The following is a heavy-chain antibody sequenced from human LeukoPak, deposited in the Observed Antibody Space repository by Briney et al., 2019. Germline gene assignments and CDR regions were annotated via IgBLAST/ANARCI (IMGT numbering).Heavy chain of an antibody. CDR3: ARALDVDTPAWFDP. J-gene: IGHJ5*02. V-gene: IGHV3-21*01. CDR1: GFTFSSYS. CDR2: ISSSSSYI. Sequence: PGGSLRLSCAASGFTFSSYSMNWVRQAPGKGLEWVSSISSSSSYIYYADSVKGRFTISRDNAKNSLYLQMNSLRAEDTAVYYCARALDVDTPAWFDPWGQGTLVTVSS. D-gene: IGHD5-18*01.